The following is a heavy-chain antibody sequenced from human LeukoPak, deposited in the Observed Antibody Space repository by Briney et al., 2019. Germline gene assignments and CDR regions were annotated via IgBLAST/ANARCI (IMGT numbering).Heavy chain of an antibody. CDR3: ARGRPHGNDY. Sequence: GGSLRLSCAASGFTFSSYWMDWVRHAPGKGLVWVSRIASDGSSTTYADSVKGRFSISRDNAKNTLYLQMNSLRVEDTAVYYCARGRPHGNDYWGQGTLVTVSS. CDR1: GFTFSSYW. V-gene: IGHV3-74*01. D-gene: IGHD4-23*01. CDR2: IASDGSST. J-gene: IGHJ4*02.